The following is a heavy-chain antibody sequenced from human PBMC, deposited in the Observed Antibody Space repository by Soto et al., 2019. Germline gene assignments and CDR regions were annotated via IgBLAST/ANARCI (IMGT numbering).Heavy chain of an antibody. D-gene: IGHD4-17*01. CDR3: TRGYGDYVRDY. CDR2: IRSKSNSYAT. CDR1: GFTFSGSA. Sequence: EMQLVESGGGLVQPGGSLKLSCAVSGFTFSGSAMHWVRQASGKGLEWVGRIRSKSNSYATAYAASVKGRFTISRDDSKNTAYLQMNSLKTEDTAVYYCTRGYGDYVRDYWGQGTLVTVSS. V-gene: IGHV3-73*01. J-gene: IGHJ4*02.